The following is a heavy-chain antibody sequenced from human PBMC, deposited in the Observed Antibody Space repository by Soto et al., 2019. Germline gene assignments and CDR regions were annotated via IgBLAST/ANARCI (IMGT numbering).Heavy chain of an antibody. V-gene: IGHV1-46*01. CDR2: INPSGGST. CDR1: GYTFTSYY. CDR3: ARQVRSDYYYYGMDV. Sequence: ASVKVSCKASGYTFTSYYMHWVRQAPGQGLEWMGIINPSGGSTSYAQKFQGRVTMTRDTSTSTDYMELSSLRSEDTAVYYFARQVRSDYYYYGMDVWGQGTTVTVSS. J-gene: IGHJ6*02.